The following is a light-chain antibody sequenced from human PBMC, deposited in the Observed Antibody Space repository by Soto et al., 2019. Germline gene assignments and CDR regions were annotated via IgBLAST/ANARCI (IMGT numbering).Light chain of an antibody. CDR1: SSDVGGYNF. CDR2: EVS. Sequence: QSALTQPPSASGSPGQSVTISCTGTSSDVGGYNFVSWYQHHPGKAPKLMIYEVSKRPSRVPDRFSGSKSGNTASLTVSGLQAEDEADYYCSSYAGSNIWVFGGGTKLTVL. V-gene: IGLV2-8*01. CDR3: SSYAGSNIWV. J-gene: IGLJ3*02.